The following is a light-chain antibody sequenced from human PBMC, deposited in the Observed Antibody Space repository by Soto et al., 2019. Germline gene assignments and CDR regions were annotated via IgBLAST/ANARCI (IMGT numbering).Light chain of an antibody. V-gene: IGLV1-40*01. CDR1: SSNIGANYD. CDR2: ANT. J-gene: IGLJ3*02. Sequence: QSVLTQPPSVSGAPGQRVTISCTGRSSNIGANYDVHWYQVLPGTAPKLLISANTNRPSGVPDRFSGSKSGTSASLAITGLQAEDEAEYYCQSYDNSLSGPVVFGGGTKLTVL. CDR3: QSYDNSLSGPVV.